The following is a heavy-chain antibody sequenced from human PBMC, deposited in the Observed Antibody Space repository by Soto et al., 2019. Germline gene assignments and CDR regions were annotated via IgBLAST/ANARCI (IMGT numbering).Heavy chain of an antibody. CDR1: GYTFTGYY. Sequence: ASVKVSCKASGYTFTGYYMHWVRQAPGQGLEWMGWINPNSGGTNYAQKFQGWVTMTRDTSFSTAYMELSRLRSDDTAVYYCAREMGPRLYYYGSGSLKNFDYWGQGTLVTVSS. V-gene: IGHV1-2*04. CDR3: AREMGPRLYYYGSGSLKNFDY. CDR2: INPNSGGT. D-gene: IGHD3-10*01. J-gene: IGHJ4*02.